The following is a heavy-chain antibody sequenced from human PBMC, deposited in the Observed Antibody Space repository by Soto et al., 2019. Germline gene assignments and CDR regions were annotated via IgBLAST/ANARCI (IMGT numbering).Heavy chain of an antibody. CDR3: ARDRLHRIPMVGEVTEFDP. CDR2: ISAYTGNT. J-gene: IGHJ5*02. CDR1: GYTFTSYG. V-gene: IGHV1-18*01. Sequence: QVQLVQSGAEVKKPGASVKVSCKASGYTFTSYGISWLRQAPGQGLEWMEWISAYTGNTNYAQKLQDRVTITTDTSTSTGNMELRSLRSDDTSVYDSARDRLHRIPMVGEVTEFDPWCQGTLVTVSS. D-gene: IGHD3-10*01.